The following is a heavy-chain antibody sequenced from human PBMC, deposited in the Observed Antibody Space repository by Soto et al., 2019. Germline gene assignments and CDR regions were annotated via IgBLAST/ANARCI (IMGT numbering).Heavy chain of an antibody. CDR1: GGTFSSYA. Sequence: QVQLVQSGAEVKKPGSSVKVSCKASGGTFSSYAISWVRQAPGQGLEWMGGIIPIFGTANYAQKFQGRVTITADESXXTXYXXLSSLRSEDTAVYYCARDRNDFWSGYPAGNCGMDVWGQGTTVTVSS. V-gene: IGHV1-69*12. CDR2: IIPIFGTA. CDR3: ARDRNDFWSGYPAGNCGMDV. D-gene: IGHD3-3*01. J-gene: IGHJ6*02.